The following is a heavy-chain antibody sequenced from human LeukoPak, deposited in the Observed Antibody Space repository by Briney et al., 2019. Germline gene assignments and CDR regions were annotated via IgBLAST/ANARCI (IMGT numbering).Heavy chain of an antibody. J-gene: IGHJ4*02. D-gene: IGHD1-7*01. CDR2: IYYSGST. CDR3: ARLLNWNSVGPFDY. Sequence: PSETLSLTCTVSGGSISSSSYYWGWVRQPPGKGVEWIGSIYYSGSTYYSPSLKSRVTISVDTSKNQYSLKLTSVTAADTAVYYCARLLNWNSVGPFDYWGQGTLVTVSS. V-gene: IGHV4-39*01. CDR1: GGSISSSSYY.